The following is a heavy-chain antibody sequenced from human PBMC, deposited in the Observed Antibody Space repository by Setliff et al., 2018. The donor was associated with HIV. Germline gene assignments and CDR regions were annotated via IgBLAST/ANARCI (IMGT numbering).Heavy chain of an antibody. CDR2: INPSVGNT. J-gene: IGHJ3*01. V-gene: IGHV1-46*01. CDR1: GYNFTDHY. CDR3: VRVAMIRGTIIGAFDL. D-gene: IGHD3-10*01. Sequence: EASVKVSCKSSGYNFTDHYIHWVRQAPGQGIEWMGIINPSVGNTDYAQKFQTRVTMTRDASTSTVYMELSSLRSNDTAIYYCVRVAMIRGTIIGAFDLWGQGSMVTVSS.